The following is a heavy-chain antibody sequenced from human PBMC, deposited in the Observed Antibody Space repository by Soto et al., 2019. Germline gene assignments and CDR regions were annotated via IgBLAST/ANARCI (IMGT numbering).Heavy chain of an antibody. V-gene: IGHV4-30-2*01. CDR1: GYSISSGAYS. CDR2: IYHSGST. D-gene: IGHD2-15*01. J-gene: IGHJ5*02. CDR3: VRDIAARPNWFDP. Sequence: SETLSLACVVSGYSISSGAYSWSWIRQPPGKGLEWIGYIYHSGSTYYNPSLKSRVTISLDRSKNQFSLELSSVTAADTAIYYCVRDIAARPNWFDPWGQGTLVTVSS.